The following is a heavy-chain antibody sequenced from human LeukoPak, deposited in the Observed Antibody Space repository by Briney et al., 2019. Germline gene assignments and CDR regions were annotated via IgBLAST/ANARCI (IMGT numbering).Heavy chain of an antibody. J-gene: IGHJ4*02. D-gene: IGHD4-11*01. CDR3: ARDVGKDTITTEIAY. Sequence: GGSLRLSCAASGFTFSSYSMSWVRQAPGKGLEWVAVISADGKSKNHADSVKGRFTISRDKSTLFLDMNNLETEDTALYYCARDVGKDTITTEIAYWGQGTLVTVSS. V-gene: IGHV3-30*04. CDR1: GFTFSSYS. CDR2: ISADGKSK.